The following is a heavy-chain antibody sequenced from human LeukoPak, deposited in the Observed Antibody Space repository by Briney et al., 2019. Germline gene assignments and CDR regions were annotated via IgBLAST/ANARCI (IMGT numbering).Heavy chain of an antibody. Sequence: PGRSLRLSCAASGFTFRSFGMHWVRQAPGKGLEWVAVISYDGSNKYYADSVKGRFTISRDNSKNTLYLQMNSLRAEDTAVYYCAKDHSSDYWGQGTLVTVSS. J-gene: IGHJ4*02. V-gene: IGHV3-30*18. CDR3: AKDHSSDY. CDR1: GFTFRSFG. CDR2: ISYDGSNK.